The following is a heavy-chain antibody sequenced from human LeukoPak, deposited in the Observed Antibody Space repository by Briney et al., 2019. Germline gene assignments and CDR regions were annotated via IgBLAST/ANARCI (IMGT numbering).Heavy chain of an antibody. CDR2: IYYSGST. D-gene: IGHD5-12*01. J-gene: IGHJ4*02. CDR1: GGSISGYY. CDR3: ASDSGYAWDYFDY. V-gene: IGHV4-59*01. Sequence: SETLSLTCTVSGGSISGYYWSWIRQPPGKGLEWIAYIYYSGSTNYNPSLKSRVTISVDTSKNQFSLKLSSVTAADTAVYYCASDSGYAWDYFDYWGQGTLVTVSS.